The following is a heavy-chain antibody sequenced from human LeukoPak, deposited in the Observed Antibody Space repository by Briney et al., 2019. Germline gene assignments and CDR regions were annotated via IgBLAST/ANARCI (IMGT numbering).Heavy chain of an antibody. Sequence: SETLSLTCTVSGGSISSYYWSWIRQPPGKGLEWIGDILYSGSTDYNSSLKSRVTISVDTSRNQFSLKLSSVTAADTAVYYCARSSSWYSLPFDYWGQGTLVTVSS. D-gene: IGHD6-13*01. V-gene: IGHV4-59*01. CDR2: ILYSGST. J-gene: IGHJ4*02. CDR3: ARSSSWYSLPFDY. CDR1: GGSISSYY.